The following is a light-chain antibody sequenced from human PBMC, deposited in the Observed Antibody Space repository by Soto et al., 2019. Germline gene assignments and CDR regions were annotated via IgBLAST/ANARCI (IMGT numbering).Light chain of an antibody. CDR1: SRDVGSYNL. CDR3: CSYAGSSTSVV. CDR2: EGS. V-gene: IGLV2-23*01. Sequence: SALTQPASVSGSPGQSITISCTGTSRDVGSYNLVSWYQQHPGKAPKLMIYEGSKRPSGVSNRFSGSKSGNTASLTISGLQAEDEADYYCCSYAGSSTSVVFGGGTKVT. J-gene: IGLJ2*01.